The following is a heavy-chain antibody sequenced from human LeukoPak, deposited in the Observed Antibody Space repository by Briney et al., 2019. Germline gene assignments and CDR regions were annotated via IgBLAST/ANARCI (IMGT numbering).Heavy chain of an antibody. CDR2: IRGSGGST. CDR3: ARLPTGFPNWFDF. Sequence: GGSLSLSCAASGFTFSNYVMGRVRQAPGEGLEWVSTIRGSGGSTYYAESVKGRFTISRDNSKSTLYLQMNSLRAEDTAIYYCARLPTGFPNWFDFWGQGTLVTVSS. J-gene: IGHJ5*01. V-gene: IGHV3-23*01. CDR1: GFTFSNYV. D-gene: IGHD3-9*01.